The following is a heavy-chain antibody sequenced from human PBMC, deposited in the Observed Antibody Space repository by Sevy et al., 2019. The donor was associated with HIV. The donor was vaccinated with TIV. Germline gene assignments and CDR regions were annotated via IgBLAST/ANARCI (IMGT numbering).Heavy chain of an antibody. V-gene: IGHV1-18*01. CDR3: ARKRSLGEPSDP. J-gene: IGHJ5*02. CDR1: GYTFTTYG. D-gene: IGHD3-16*01. Sequence: ASVKVSRKSSGYTFTTYGINWVRQAPGQGLEWMGWINIYNGNIIYGKKFQGRVTMTRETSTNTAYMELTRLTSDDTAVYYCARKRSLGEPSDPWGQGTLVTVSS. CDR2: INIYNGNI.